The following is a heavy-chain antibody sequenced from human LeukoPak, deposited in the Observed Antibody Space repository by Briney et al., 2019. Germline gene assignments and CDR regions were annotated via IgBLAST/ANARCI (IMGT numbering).Heavy chain of an antibody. D-gene: IGHD3-22*01. CDR2: INHSGST. V-gene: IGHV4-34*01. J-gene: IGHJ5*02. CDR3: ARTSIYYDSSGYRS. Sequence: SEXXSLTCAVYGGSFSGYYRSWIRQPPGKGPEWIGEINHSGSTNYNPSLTSRVIISVDTSKNQFSLKLSSVTAADTAVYYCARTSIYYDSSGYRSWGQGTLVTVSS. CDR1: GGSFSGYY.